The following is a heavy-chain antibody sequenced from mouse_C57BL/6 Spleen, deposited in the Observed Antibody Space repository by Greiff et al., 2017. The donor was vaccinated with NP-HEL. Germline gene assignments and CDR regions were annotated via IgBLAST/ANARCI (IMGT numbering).Heavy chain of an antibody. Sequence: QVQLQQSGPELVKPGASVKISCKASGYAFSSSWMNWVKQRPGKGLEWIGRIYPGDGDTNYNGKFKGKATLTADKSSSTAYMQLSSLTSEDSAVYFCAREELYYGSSYAYWGQGTLVTVSA. V-gene: IGHV1-82*01. CDR2: IYPGDGDT. D-gene: IGHD1-1*01. CDR1: GYAFSSSW. J-gene: IGHJ3*01. CDR3: AREELYYGSSYAY.